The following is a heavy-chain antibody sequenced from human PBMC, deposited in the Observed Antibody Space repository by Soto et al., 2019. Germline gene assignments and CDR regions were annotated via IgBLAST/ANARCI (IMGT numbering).Heavy chain of an antibody. J-gene: IGHJ4*02. CDR2: ISYDGSNK. D-gene: IGHD3-10*01. CDR3: ARDRGWLPSGPDY. V-gene: IGHV3-30-3*01. CDR1: GFTFSSYA. Sequence: QVQLVESGGGVVQPGRSLRLSCAASGFTFSSYAMHWVRQAPGKGLEWVAVISYDGSNKYYADSVKGRFTISRDNSKNTLYLQMNSLRAEDTAVYYCARDRGWLPSGPDYWGQGTLVTVSS.